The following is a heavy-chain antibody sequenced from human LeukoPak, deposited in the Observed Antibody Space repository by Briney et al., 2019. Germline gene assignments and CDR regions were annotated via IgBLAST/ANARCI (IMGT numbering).Heavy chain of an antibody. Sequence: GESLKISCKGSGYSFSSNWIGWVRQLPGKGLEWMGIIYPGDSDTRYSPSFQGQVTISADKSINTAYLQWSSLKASDTAMYYCARAFYSSGFFFDYWGQGTLVTVSS. CDR1: GYSFSSNW. J-gene: IGHJ4*02. CDR3: ARAFYSSGFFFDY. V-gene: IGHV5-51*01. CDR2: IYPGDSDT. D-gene: IGHD6-19*01.